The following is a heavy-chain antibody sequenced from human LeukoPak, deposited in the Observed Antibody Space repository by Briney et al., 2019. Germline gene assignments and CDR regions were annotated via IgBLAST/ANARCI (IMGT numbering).Heavy chain of an antibody. CDR3: ATDGLLRYYYDMDV. D-gene: IGHD1-26*01. CDR1: GYTLTELS. Sequence: ASVKVSCKASGYTLTELSMHWVRQAPGKGLEWMGGFDPEDGETIYAQKFQGRVTMTEDTSTDTAYMELSSLRSEDTAVYYCATDGLLRYYYDMDVWGQGTTVTVSS. CDR2: FDPEDGET. V-gene: IGHV1-24*01. J-gene: IGHJ6*02.